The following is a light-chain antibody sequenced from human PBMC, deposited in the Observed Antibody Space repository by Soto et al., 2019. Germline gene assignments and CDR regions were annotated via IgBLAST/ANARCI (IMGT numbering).Light chain of an antibody. Sequence: QSVLTQPASVSGSPGQSITISCTGTSSDVGGYNYVSWYQQHPGKAPKLMIYDVSNRPSGVSKRFSGSKSGNTASLTISGLQAEDEADYYCSSYTSSSTVVFGGGTKLT. V-gene: IGLV2-14*01. CDR1: SSDVGGYNY. CDR2: DVS. CDR3: SSYTSSSTVV. J-gene: IGLJ2*01.